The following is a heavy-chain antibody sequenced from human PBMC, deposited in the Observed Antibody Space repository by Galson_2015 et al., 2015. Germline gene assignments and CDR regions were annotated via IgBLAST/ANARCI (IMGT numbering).Heavy chain of an antibody. CDR1: GFTVSSNY. CDR3: ARARGDGSKAYYFYYYMDV. J-gene: IGHJ6*03. Sequence: SLRLSCAASGFTVSSNYMTWVRQAPGKGLGWISIIYSGGSTYYADSVKGRFTIPRDNSKNTLYLQIYSLRAEDTAVYYCARARGDGSKAYYFYYYMDVWGKGTTVTVSS. D-gene: IGHD5-24*01. CDR2: IYSGGST. V-gene: IGHV3-53*01.